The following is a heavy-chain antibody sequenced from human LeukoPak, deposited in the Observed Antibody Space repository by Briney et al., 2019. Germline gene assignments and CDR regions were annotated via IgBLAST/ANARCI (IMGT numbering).Heavy chain of an antibody. CDR1: GYSISSGYY. Sequence: PSETLSLTCTVSGYSISSGYYWGWIRQPPGKGLEWIGSIYHSGSTNYNPSLKSRVTMSVDTSKNQFSLKLSSVTAADTAVYYCARGGGIAVAGQDAFDIWGQGTMVTVSS. CDR2: IYHSGST. CDR3: ARGGGIAVAGQDAFDI. V-gene: IGHV4-38-2*02. J-gene: IGHJ3*02. D-gene: IGHD6-13*01.